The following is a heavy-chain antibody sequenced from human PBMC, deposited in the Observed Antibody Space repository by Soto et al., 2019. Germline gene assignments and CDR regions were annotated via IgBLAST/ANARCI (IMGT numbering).Heavy chain of an antibody. J-gene: IGHJ4*02. CDR1: WFTVSTKY. Sequence: GGALRFSCATPWFTVSTKYISWVRQAPGKGLEWVSVIYSGGSTFYADSVRGRFTISRDNSKNTVNLQMNSLRAEDTAVYYCARDPWAADYWGQGTLVTVSS. CDR2: IYSGGST. CDR3: ARDPWAADY. V-gene: IGHV3-66*01. D-gene: IGHD3-16*01.